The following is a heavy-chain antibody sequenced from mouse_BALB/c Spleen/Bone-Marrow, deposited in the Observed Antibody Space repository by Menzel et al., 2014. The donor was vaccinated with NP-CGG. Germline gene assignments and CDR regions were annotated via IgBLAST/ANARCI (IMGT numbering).Heavy chain of an antibody. D-gene: IGHD1-1*01. V-gene: IGHV14-3*02. CDR3: ASYYYGSSRFAY. J-gene: IGHJ3*01. CDR1: GFNIKDTY. CDR2: IDPANGNT. Sequence: EVQLQQSGAELVKPGASVKLSSTASGFNIKDTYMHWVKQRPEQGLEWIGRIDPANGNTKYDPKFQGKATITADTSSNTAYLQLSSLTSEDTAVYYCASYYYGSSRFAYWGQGTLVTVSA.